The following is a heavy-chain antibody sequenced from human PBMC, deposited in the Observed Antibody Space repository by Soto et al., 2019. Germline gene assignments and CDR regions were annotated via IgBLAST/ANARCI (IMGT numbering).Heavy chain of an antibody. D-gene: IGHD2-21*02. Sequence: PSVKVSCKASGYTFTSYYMHWVRQAPGQGLEWMGIINPSGGSTSYAQKFQGRVTMTRDTSTSTVYMELSSLRSEDTAVYYCARDESRVVTAITFSYWGQGTLVTVS. CDR3: ARDESRVVTAITFSY. J-gene: IGHJ4*02. CDR2: INPSGGST. CDR1: GYTFTSYY. V-gene: IGHV1-46*01.